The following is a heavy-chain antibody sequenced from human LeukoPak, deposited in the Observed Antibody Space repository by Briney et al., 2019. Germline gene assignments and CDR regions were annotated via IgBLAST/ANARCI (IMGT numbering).Heavy chain of an antibody. CDR1: GFAFSSYD. D-gene: IGHD6-13*01. J-gene: IGHJ6*02. Sequence: SGGSLRLSCAASGFAFSSYDMHWVRQATGKGLEWVSTIGAGGDTYYPGSVKGRFTISRENAKNSLYLQMNSLRAGDTAVYYCARAAAAGTLYYYYGMDVWGQGTTVTVSS. V-gene: IGHV3-13*01. CDR3: ARAAAAGTLYYYYGMDV. CDR2: IGAGGDT.